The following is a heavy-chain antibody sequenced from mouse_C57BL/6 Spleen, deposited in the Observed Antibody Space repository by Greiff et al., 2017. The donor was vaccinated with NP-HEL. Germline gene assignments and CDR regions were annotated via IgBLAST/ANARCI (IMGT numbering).Heavy chain of an antibody. J-gene: IGHJ3*01. CDR2: INPSSGYT. CDR3: AREITGFAY. CDR1: GYTFTSYT. Sequence: VKLMESGAELARPGASVKMSCKASGYTFTSYTMHWVKQRPGQGLEWIGYINPSSGYTKYNQKFKDKATLTADKSSSTAYMQLSSLTSEDSAVYYCAREITGFAYWGQGTLVTVSA. D-gene: IGHD2-4*01. V-gene: IGHV1-4*01.